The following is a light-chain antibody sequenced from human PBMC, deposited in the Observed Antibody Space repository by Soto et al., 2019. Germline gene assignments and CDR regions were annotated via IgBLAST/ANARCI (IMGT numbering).Light chain of an antibody. Sequence: QSVLTQPPSASGTPGQRVTISCSGSSSNIGSNYVYWYQQLPGTAPKLLIYRNNQRPSGVPDRFSGSKSGTSASLAISGIRSEDEADYYCAAWDDSLRGVFGGGTKLTVL. CDR1: SSNIGSNY. V-gene: IGLV1-47*01. CDR2: RNN. CDR3: AAWDDSLRGV. J-gene: IGLJ2*01.